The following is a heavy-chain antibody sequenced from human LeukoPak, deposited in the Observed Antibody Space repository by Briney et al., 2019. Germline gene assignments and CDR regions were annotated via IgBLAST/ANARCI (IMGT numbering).Heavy chain of an antibody. CDR1: VESFSDHY. J-gene: IGHJ4*02. Sequence: PSETLSLTCAVYVESFSDHYWTWIRQPPGKGLEWIGEIHHSGSTNYRLSLKSRVTISVDRSKNQFSLKLTPVTAADTAVYYCARSPATSWSNFDYWGQGTLVTVSS. CDR3: ARSPATSWSNFDY. CDR2: IHHSGST. D-gene: IGHD2-2*01. V-gene: IGHV4-34*01.